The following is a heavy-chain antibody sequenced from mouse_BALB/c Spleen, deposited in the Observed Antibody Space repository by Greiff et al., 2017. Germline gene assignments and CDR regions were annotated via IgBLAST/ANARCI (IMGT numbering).Heavy chain of an antibody. CDR3: TRRVPHKDFDV. D-gene: IGHD2-14*01. CDR2: INPSNGGT. CDR1: GYTFTSYY. V-gene: IGHV1S81*02. J-gene: IGHJ1*01. Sequence: QVQLQQPGAELVKPGASVKLSCKASGYTFTSYYMYWVKQRPGQGLEWIGGINPSNGGTNFNEKFKSKATLTVDKSSSTAYMQLSSLTSEDSAVYYCTRRVPHKDFDVWGAGTTVTVSS.